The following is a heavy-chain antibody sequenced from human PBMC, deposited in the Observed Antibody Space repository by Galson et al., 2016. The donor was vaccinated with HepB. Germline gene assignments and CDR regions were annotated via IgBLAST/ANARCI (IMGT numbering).Heavy chain of an antibody. V-gene: IGHV3-74*01. Sequence: SLRLSCAASGFTVSNNYMSWVRQAPGKGLVWVSRIHSDGSTTSYADSVKGRFTISRDNAKNTLYLQMNSLRAEDTAVYYCTRYYDILTGYSNYGRDVWGQGTTVTVSS. CDR1: GFTVSNNY. CDR2: IHSDGSTT. J-gene: IGHJ6*02. CDR3: TRYYDILTGYSNYGRDV. D-gene: IGHD3-9*01.